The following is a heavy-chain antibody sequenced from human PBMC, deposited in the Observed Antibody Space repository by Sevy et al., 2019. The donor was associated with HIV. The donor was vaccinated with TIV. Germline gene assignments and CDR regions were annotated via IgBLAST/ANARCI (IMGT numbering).Heavy chain of an antibody. Sequence: GGSLRLSCAASGFTFSSYGMHWVRQAPGKGLEWVAVISYDGSNKYYADSVKGRFTISRDNSKNTLYLQMNSLRAEDTAVYYCAKETVDTAMANYYYGMDVWGQGTTVTVSS. D-gene: IGHD5-18*01. CDR3: AKETVDTAMANYYYGMDV. CDR1: GFTFSSYG. J-gene: IGHJ6*02. V-gene: IGHV3-30*18. CDR2: ISYDGSNK.